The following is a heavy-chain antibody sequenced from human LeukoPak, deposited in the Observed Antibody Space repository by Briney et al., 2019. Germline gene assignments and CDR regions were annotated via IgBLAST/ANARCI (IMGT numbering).Heavy chain of an antibody. Sequence: PGGSLRLSCAASGFTFSSYAMHWVRQAPGKGLEWVAVISYDGSNKYYADSVKGRFTISRDNSKNTLYLQMNSLRAEDTAVYYCTTDRCVGATCLDYWGQGTLVTVSS. CDR2: ISYDGSNK. D-gene: IGHD1-26*01. CDR1: GFTFSSYA. V-gene: IGHV3-30-3*01. CDR3: TTDRCVGATCLDY. J-gene: IGHJ4*02.